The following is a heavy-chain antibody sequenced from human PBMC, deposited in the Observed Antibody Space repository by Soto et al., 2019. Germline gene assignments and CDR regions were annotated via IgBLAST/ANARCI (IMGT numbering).Heavy chain of an antibody. CDR1: GGTFSSYA. Sequence: GASVKVSCQASGGTFSSYAISWVRQAPGQGLEWMGGIIPIFGTANYAQKFQGRVTITADESTSTAYMELSSLRSEDTAVYYCARDRSITMVRGDGEAFDIWGQGTMVTVSS. V-gene: IGHV1-69*13. J-gene: IGHJ3*02. CDR2: IIPIFGTA. D-gene: IGHD3-10*01. CDR3: ARDRSITMVRGDGEAFDI.